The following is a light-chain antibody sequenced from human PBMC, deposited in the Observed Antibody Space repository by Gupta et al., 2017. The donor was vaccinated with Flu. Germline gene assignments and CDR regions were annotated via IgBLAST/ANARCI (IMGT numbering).Light chain of an antibody. CDR1: SSDVGGYNY. CDR3: SSYAGSNNYV. V-gene: IGLV2-8*01. Sequence: QSALTQPPSASWPPGQPVAISCTGTSSDVGGYNYVSWYQQHPGKAPQLIIYEVSKRPSGVPDRFSGSKSGNTASLTVSGLQAEDEADYYCSSYAGSNNYVFGTGTKVTVL. J-gene: IGLJ1*01. CDR2: EVS.